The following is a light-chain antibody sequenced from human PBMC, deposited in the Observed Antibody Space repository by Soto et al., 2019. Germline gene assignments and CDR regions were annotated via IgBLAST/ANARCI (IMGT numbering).Light chain of an antibody. CDR2: DDN. J-gene: IGLJ1*01. V-gene: IGLV1-51*01. CDR1: SPNIGGNS. Sequence: VLTQPPSVSAAPGQKVTISCPGSSPNIGGNSVSWYQQLPGTAPKLLIYDDNKRPSGIPDRFSGSKSGTSATLGITGFQTGDEADYYCGSWDSSLSAYVFGTGTKVTVL. CDR3: GSWDSSLSAYV.